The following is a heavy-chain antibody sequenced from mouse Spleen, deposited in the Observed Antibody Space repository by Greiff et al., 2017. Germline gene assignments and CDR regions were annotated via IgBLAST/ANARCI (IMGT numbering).Heavy chain of an antibody. CDR3: ASRGYGNYGWFAY. V-gene: IGHV1-19*01. CDR1: GYTFTDYY. Sequence: EVMLVESGPVLVKPGASVKMSCKASGYTFTDYYMNWVKQSHGKSLEWIGVINPYNGGTSYNQKFKGKATLTVDKSSSTAYMELNSLTSEDSAVYYCASRGYGNYGWFAYWGQGTLVTVSA. CDR2: INPYNGGT. D-gene: IGHD2-10*02. J-gene: IGHJ3*01.